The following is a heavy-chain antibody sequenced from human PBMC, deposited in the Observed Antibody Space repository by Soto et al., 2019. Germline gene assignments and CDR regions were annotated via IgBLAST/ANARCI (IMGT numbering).Heavy chain of an antibody. CDR2: ISYDGSNK. D-gene: IGHD6-19*01. CDR1: GFTFSSYG. J-gene: IGHJ6*02. CDR3: AKDLSGPQWLVLPLNYYYGMDV. Sequence: QVQLVESGGGVVQPGRSLRLSCAASGFTFSSYGMHWVRQAPGKGLEWVAVISYDGSNKYYADSVKGRFTISRDNSKNTLYLQMNSLRAEDTAVYYCAKDLSGPQWLVLPLNYYYGMDVWGQGTTVTVSS. V-gene: IGHV3-30*18.